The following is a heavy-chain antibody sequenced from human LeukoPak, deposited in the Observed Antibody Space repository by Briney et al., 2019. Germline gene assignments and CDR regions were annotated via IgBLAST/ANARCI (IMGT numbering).Heavy chain of an antibody. CDR2: IYHSGST. J-gene: IGHJ5*02. CDR3: AREGSIFGVVNPHLSENWFDP. Sequence: PSETLSLTCTVSGYSISSGYYWGWIRRPPGKGLEWVGSIYHSGSTYYNPSLKSRVTISVDTSKKQFSLKLSSVTAADTAVYYCAREGSIFGVVNPHLSENWFDPWGQGTLVTVSS. CDR1: GYSISSGYY. V-gene: IGHV4-38-2*02. D-gene: IGHD3-3*01.